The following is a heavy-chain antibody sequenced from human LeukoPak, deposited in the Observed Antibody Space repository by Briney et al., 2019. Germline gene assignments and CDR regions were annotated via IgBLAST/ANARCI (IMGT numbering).Heavy chain of an antibody. CDR3: ARRRDSEALWFDP. V-gene: IGHV4-38-2*01. Sequence: PSETLSLTCAVSGYSISSGYYWGWIRQPPGKGLEWIGSIYHSGSTYYNPSLKSRVTISVDTSKNQFSLKLSSVTAADTAVYYCARRRDSEALWFDPWGQGTLVTVSS. J-gene: IGHJ5*02. CDR2: IYHSGST. D-gene: IGHD2-21*02. CDR1: GYSISSGYY.